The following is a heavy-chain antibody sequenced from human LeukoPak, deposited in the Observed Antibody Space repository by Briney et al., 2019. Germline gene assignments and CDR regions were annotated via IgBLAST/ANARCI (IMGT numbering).Heavy chain of an antibody. CDR3: AKLGLTTYSSSWYAFDY. V-gene: IGHV3-23*01. D-gene: IGHD6-13*01. CDR1: GFTFSDHY. Sequence: GGPLRLSCAASGFTFSDHYMDWVRQAPGKGLEWVSAISGSGGSTYYADSVKGRFTISRDNSKNTLYLQMNSLRAEDTAVYYCAKLGLTTYSSSWYAFDYWGQGTLVTVSS. CDR2: ISGSGGST. J-gene: IGHJ4*02.